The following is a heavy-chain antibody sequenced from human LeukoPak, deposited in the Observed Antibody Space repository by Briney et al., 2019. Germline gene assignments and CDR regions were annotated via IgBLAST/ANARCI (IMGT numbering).Heavy chain of an antibody. CDR2: IHYSGST. V-gene: IGHV4-59*05. CDR1: GGSISSYY. D-gene: IGHD3-10*01. Sequence: SETLSLTCTVSGGSISSYYWSWIRQPPGKGLEWIGSIHYSGSTYYNPSLKSRVTISVDTSKNQFSLKLSSVTAADTAVYYCASQIRITMVRGVINWFDPWGQGTLVTVSS. J-gene: IGHJ5*02. CDR3: ASQIRITMVRGVINWFDP.